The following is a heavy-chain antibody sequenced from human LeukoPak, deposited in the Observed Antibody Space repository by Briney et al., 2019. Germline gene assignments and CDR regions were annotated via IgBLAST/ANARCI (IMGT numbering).Heavy chain of an antibody. V-gene: IGHV1-18*01. CDR3: ARDRGRAYCGGDCSPVDY. J-gene: IGHJ4*02. Sequence: ASVKVSCKASGYTFTSYGISWVRQAPGQGLEWMGWISAYNGNTNYAQKLQGRVTMTTDTSTSTAYMELRSLRSDDTAVYYCARDRGRAYCGGDCSPVDYWGQGTLVTVSS. CDR1: GYTFTSYG. D-gene: IGHD2-21*02. CDR2: ISAYNGNT.